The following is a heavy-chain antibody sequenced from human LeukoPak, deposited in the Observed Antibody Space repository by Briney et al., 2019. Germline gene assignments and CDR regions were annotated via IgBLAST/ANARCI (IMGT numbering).Heavy chain of an antibody. D-gene: IGHD3-22*01. Sequence: SETLSLTCTVSGGSISSYYWGWIRQPPGKGLDWIGNIYYTGSTYYNPSLKSRVTISVDTSKNQFSLKLSSVTAADTAVYYCAKLDSSGFLDYWGQGTLVTVSS. CDR1: GGSISSYY. V-gene: IGHV4-39*01. CDR2: IYYTGST. J-gene: IGHJ4*02. CDR3: AKLDSSGFLDY.